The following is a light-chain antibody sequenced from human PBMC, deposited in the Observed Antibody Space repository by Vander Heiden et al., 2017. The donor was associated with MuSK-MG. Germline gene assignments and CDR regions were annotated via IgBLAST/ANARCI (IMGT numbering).Light chain of an antibody. CDR1: SSNIGSTT. CDR3: AACDDSLNGHV. V-gene: IGLV1-44*01. J-gene: IGLJ2*01. CDR2: IHN. Sequence: QSVLTQPPSASGTPGQRGTISCSGSSSNIGSTTLICSHQLPGTAPNLLIYIHNQRPSGVPDRFSGSKSGTSASLTLSGLQSEEEADYYCAACDDSLNGHVFGGGTKLTVL.